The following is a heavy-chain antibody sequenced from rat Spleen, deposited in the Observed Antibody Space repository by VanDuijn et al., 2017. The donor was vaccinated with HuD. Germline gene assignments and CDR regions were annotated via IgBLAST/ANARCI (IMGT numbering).Heavy chain of an antibody. CDR2: IVDDGSNT. Sequence: EVQLVESGGGLVQPGRSLKLSCSASGFTFSDFTMAWVRQAPKKGLEWVAAIVDDGSNTFYRDSVKGRFTISRDNAKSALYLQMDSLRSEDTATYYCSKWGDSGYFDNWGQGVMVTVSS. D-gene: IGHD4-3*01. J-gene: IGHJ2*01. CDR1: GFTFSDFT. CDR3: SKWGDSGYFDN. V-gene: IGHV5-7*01.